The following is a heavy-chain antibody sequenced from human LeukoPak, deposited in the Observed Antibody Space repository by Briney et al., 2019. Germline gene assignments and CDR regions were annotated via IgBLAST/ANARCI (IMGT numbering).Heavy chain of an antibody. Sequence: KASETLSLTCTVPGGSISSSSYYLGWIRQPPGKGLEWIGSIYYSGSTYYNPSLKSRVTISVDTSKNQFSLKLSSVTAADTAVYYCARDPSRSGYSSGWYPPFDYWGQGTLVTVSS. CDR3: ARDPSRSGYSSGWYPPFDY. D-gene: IGHD6-19*01. CDR2: IYYSGST. J-gene: IGHJ4*02. CDR1: GGSISSSSYY. V-gene: IGHV4-39*07.